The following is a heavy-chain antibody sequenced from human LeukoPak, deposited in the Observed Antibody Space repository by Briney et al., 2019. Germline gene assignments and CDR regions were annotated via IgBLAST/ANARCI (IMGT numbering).Heavy chain of an antibody. D-gene: IGHD3-22*01. V-gene: IGHV4-39*01. J-gene: IGHJ4*02. Sequence: KPSETLSLTCTVSGGSISSSGYYWGWIRQPPGKGLEWIGSIHYSGNTYYNSSLKSRVTISVDTPKNQFSLKLSSVTAADTAVYYCARVFHDSSGYYPYYFDYWGQGTLVTVSS. CDR2: IHYSGNT. CDR1: GGSISSSGYY. CDR3: ARVFHDSSGYYPYYFDY.